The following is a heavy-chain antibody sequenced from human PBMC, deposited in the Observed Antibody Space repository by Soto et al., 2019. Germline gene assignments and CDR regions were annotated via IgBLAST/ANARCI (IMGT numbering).Heavy chain of an antibody. CDR1: GFTFSSYW. CDR2: IKQDGSEK. J-gene: IGHJ6*02. Sequence: GGSLRLSCAASGFTFSSYWMSWVRQAPGKGLEWVANIKQDGSEKYYVDSVKGRFTISRDNAKNSLYLQMNSLRAEDTAVYYCERDNQLDAIDYYGMDVWGQGTTVNVSS. D-gene: IGHD2-2*01. CDR3: ERDNQLDAIDYYGMDV. V-gene: IGHV3-7*05.